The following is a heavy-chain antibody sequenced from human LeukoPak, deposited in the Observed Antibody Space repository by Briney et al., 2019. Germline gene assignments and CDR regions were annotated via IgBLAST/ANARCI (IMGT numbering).Heavy chain of an antibody. J-gene: IGHJ4*02. CDR2: IYYSGST. CDR3: ARVQGYSSSWFRNYFDY. CDR1: GGSISSSSYY. V-gene: IGHV4-39*07. D-gene: IGHD6-13*01. Sequence: SETLSLTCTVSGGSISSSSYYWGWIRQPPGKGLEWIGSIYYSGSTNYNPSLKSRVTISVDTSKNQFSLKLSSVTAADTAVYYCARVQGYSSSWFRNYFDYWGQGTLVTVSS.